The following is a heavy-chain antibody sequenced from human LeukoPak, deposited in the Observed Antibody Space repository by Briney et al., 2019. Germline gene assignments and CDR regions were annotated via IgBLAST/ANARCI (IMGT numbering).Heavy chain of an antibody. D-gene: IGHD6-19*01. CDR1: GGSISSYY. CDR3: ATYSSGWYAGAFDI. V-gene: IGHV4-59*08. J-gene: IGHJ3*02. Sequence: SETLSLTCTVSGGSISSYYWSWIRQPPGKGLEWIGYIYYSGSTNYNPSLKSRVTISVDTSKNQFFLKLSSVTAADTAVYYCATYSSGWYAGAFDIWGQGTMVTVSS. CDR2: IYYSGST.